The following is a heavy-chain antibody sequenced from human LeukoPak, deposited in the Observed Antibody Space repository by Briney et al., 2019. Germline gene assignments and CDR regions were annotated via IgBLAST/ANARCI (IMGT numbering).Heavy chain of an antibody. CDR3: ARVAGSGSYYKPHNWFDP. CDR1: GYTFTSYA. V-gene: IGHV1-3*01. J-gene: IGHJ5*02. D-gene: IGHD3-10*01. Sequence: ASVKVSCKASGYTFTSYAMHWVRQAPGQRLEWMGWINAGNGNTKYSQKFQGRVTITRDTSASTAYMEPSSLRSEDTAVYYCARVAGSGSYYKPHNWFDPWGQGTLVTVSS. CDR2: INAGNGNT.